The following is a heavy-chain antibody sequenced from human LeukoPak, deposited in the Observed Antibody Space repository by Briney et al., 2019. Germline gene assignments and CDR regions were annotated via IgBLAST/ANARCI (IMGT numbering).Heavy chain of an antibody. V-gene: IGHV3-11*04. J-gene: IGHJ3*02. CDR1: GFTVSSNY. D-gene: IGHD3-9*01. CDR3: ARGYYDILTGSGHDAFDI. Sequence: GGSLRLSCAASGFTVSSNYMSWVRQAPGKGLEWVSYISSSGSTIYYADSVKGRFTISRDNAKNSLYLQMNSLRAEDTAVYYCARGYYDILTGSGHDAFDIWGQGTMVTVSS. CDR2: ISSSGSTI.